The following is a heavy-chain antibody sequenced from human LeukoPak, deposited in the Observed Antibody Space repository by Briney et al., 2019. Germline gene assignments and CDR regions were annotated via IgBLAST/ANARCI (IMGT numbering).Heavy chain of an antibody. CDR1: GYSFTSYW. V-gene: IGHV5-51*01. D-gene: IGHD5-24*01. Sequence: GESLKISCKGSGYSFTSYWIGWVRQMPGKGLEWMGIIYPGDSDTRYSPSFQGQVTISADKSISTAYLQWSSLEASDTAMYYCARHSGWLQFHPWFDPWGQGTLVTVSS. J-gene: IGHJ5*02. CDR2: IYPGDSDT. CDR3: ARHSGWLQFHPWFDP.